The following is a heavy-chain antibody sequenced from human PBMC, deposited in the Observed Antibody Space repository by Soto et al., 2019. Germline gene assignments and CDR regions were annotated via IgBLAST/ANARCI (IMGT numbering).Heavy chain of an antibody. Sequence: GGSLRLSCAASGFTFSSYSMNWVRQAPGKGLEWVSSISSSSSYIYYADSVKGRFTISRDNAKNSLYLQMNSLRAEDAVVYYCARARGSRADDAFDIWGQGTMVTVSS. CDR3: ARARGSRADDAFDI. V-gene: IGHV3-21*01. J-gene: IGHJ3*02. CDR2: ISSSSSYI. D-gene: IGHD3-10*01. CDR1: GFTFSSYS.